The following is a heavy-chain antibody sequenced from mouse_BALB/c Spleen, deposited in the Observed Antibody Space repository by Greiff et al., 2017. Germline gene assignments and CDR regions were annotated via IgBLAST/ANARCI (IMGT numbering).Heavy chain of an antibody. D-gene: IGHD4-1*01. J-gene: IGHJ2*01. Sequence: VQLKESGAELVKPGASVKLSCTASGFNIKDTYMHWVKQRPEQGLEWIGRIDPANGNTKYDPKFQGKATITADTSSNTAYLQLSSLTSEDTAVYYCARFPGTGFDYWGQGTTLTVSS. CDR3: ARFPGTGFDY. CDR1: GFNIKDTY. V-gene: IGHV14-3*02. CDR2: IDPANGNT.